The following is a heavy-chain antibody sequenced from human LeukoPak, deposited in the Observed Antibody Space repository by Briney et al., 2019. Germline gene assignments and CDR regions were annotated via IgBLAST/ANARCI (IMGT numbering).Heavy chain of an antibody. V-gene: IGHV3-23*01. CDR1: GFTISTYA. CDR2: ISGGGGTI. J-gene: IGHJ3*02. D-gene: IGHD1-26*01. CDR3: ARDKGVGATNKDAFDI. Sequence: GGSLRLSCAASGFTISTYAMFWVRQASGKGLEWVSGISGGGGTIYYADSVKGRFTISRDNSKNTLYLQMNSLRAEDTAVYYCARDKGVGATNKDAFDIWGQGTMVTVSS.